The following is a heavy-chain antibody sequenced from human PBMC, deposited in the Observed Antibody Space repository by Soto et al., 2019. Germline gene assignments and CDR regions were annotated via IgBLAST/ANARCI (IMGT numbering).Heavy chain of an antibody. CDR2: INPKFGDT. D-gene: IGHD3-10*02. CDR3: ARNMDYYYGRGSGNGQGV. V-gene: IGHV1-2*02. CDR1: GYTFTAYH. J-gene: IGHJ6*02. Sequence: QVRLVQSGAEVKEPGDSVRVSCEASGYTFTAYHIHWVRQAPVQGLEWMGWINPKFGDTGYAQDFQSRVSMTSDMSISTVYMELSRLTSDDTAIYYCARNMDYYYGRGSGNGQGVWGQGTTVSVFS.